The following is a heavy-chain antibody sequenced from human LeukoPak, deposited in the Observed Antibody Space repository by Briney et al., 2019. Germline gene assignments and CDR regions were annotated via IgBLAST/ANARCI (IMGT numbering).Heavy chain of an antibody. CDR1: GYSFHSYW. Sequence: GESLKISCKGSGYSFHSYWIVWVRQMPGKGLGWMGAIDPGDSESRNSPSFQGQVTISADKSISTAYLQWNSLKASDTAMYFCARSVCSSTFCVFPSYFDYWGQGTLVTVSS. D-gene: IGHD2-2*01. CDR2: IDPGDSES. V-gene: IGHV5-51*01. J-gene: IGHJ4*02. CDR3: ARSVCSSTFCVFPSYFDY.